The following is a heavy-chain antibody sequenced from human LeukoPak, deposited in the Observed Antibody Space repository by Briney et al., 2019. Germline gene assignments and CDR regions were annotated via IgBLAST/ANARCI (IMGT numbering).Heavy chain of an antibody. CDR2: ISAYNGNR. CDR3: ARDDNRKRGDH. Sequence: ASVKVSCKASGYTFTSYGISWVRQAPGQGREWMGWISAYNGNRNYAQKLQGRVTMTTDTPKSTAYMQLRSLRSDDTAVYYCARDDNRKRGDHWGQGTLVTVSS. J-gene: IGHJ4*02. CDR1: GYTFTSYG. V-gene: IGHV1-18*01. D-gene: IGHD1-1*01.